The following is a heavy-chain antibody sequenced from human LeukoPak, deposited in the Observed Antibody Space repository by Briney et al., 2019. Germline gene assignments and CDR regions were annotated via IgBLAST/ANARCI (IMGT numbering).Heavy chain of an antibody. J-gene: IGHJ3*02. Sequence: SETLSLTCAVYGGSFSSYYWSWIRQPPGKGLEWIGYIYYSGSTNYNPSLKSRVTISVDTSKNQFSLKLSSVTAADTAVYYCARHRLGYSYGYGIPVDAFDIWGQGTMVTVSS. V-gene: IGHV4-59*08. CDR2: IYYSGST. CDR3: ARHRLGYSYGYGIPVDAFDI. D-gene: IGHD5-18*01. CDR1: GGSFSSYY.